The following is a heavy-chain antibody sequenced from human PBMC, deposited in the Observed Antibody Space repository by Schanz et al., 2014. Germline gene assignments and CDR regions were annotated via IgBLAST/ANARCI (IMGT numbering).Heavy chain of an antibody. Sequence: QVQLVESGGGLVKPGGSLRLSCAASGFTFSDYYMTWIRQAPGKGLEWVSYINGGGETTYYADSVRGRFTISRDNAKNSLFLQMNSLRDEDTAVYYCARGGATRFDYWGQGTLVTVSS. CDR3: ARGGATRFDY. V-gene: IGHV3-11*04. J-gene: IGHJ4*02. CDR1: GFTFSDYY. CDR2: INGGGETT. D-gene: IGHD1-26*01.